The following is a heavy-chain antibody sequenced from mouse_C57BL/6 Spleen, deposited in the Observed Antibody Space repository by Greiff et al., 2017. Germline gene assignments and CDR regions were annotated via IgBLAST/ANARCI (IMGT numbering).Heavy chain of an antibody. CDR3: ARRIYYYGSSSYYYAMDY. V-gene: IGHV1-69*01. CDR2: IDPSDSYT. CDR1: GYTFTSYW. J-gene: IGHJ4*01. Sequence: QVQLQQPGAELVMPGASVTLSCKASGYTFTSYWMHWVKQRPGQGLEWIGEIDPSDSYTNYNQKFKGKSTLTVDKSSSTAYMQLSSLTSEDSAVYYCARRIYYYGSSSYYYAMDYWGQGTSVTVSS. D-gene: IGHD1-1*01.